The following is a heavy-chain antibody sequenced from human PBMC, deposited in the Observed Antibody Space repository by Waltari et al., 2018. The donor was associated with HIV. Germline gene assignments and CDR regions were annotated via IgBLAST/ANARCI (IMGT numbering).Heavy chain of an antibody. J-gene: IGHJ6*02. CDR2: IADDGSNK. V-gene: IGHV3-30*01. Sequence: QVQLVESGGGVVQPGRSLRLSCAASGFTFTTYAMYWVRQAPGKGLECVAVIADDGSNKYYADSVKGRFTISRDNSKNTLYLQMNSLRAEDTAVYYCARDSSGYYYVGYGMDVWGQGTTVTVSS. D-gene: IGHD3-22*01. CDR3: ARDSSGYYYVGYGMDV. CDR1: GFTFTTYA.